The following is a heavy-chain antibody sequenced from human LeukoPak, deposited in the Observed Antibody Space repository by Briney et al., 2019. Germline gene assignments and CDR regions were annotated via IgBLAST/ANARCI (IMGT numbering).Heavy chain of an antibody. CDR3: AKDPPNYYGSGSSYFDY. CDR1: GFTFSSYA. CDR2: INPSGGTT. D-gene: IGHD3-10*01. Sequence: QAGGSLRLSCAASGFTFSSYAMSWVRQPPGKGLEWVSGINPSGGTTYYADSVKGRFTISRDNSKNTLYLQMNSLRAEDTAVYYCAKDPPNYYGSGSSYFDYWGQGTLVTVSS. J-gene: IGHJ4*02. V-gene: IGHV3-23*01.